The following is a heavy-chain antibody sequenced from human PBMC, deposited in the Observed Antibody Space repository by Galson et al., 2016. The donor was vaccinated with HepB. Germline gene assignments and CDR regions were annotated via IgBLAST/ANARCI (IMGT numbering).Heavy chain of an antibody. CDR2: IYTSGVT. J-gene: IGHJ6*04. V-gene: IGHV4-61*02. CDR1: GGSINRGSYY. Sequence: LSLTCTVSGGSINRGSYYWNWIRQPAGKGIEWIGRIYTSGVTDYNPSLKSRVTISLDTSRNQVSLRLSAVTAADTAVYYCAKDREHAFDWSRDAYYYYGLDVWGKGTTVTVSS. D-gene: IGHD3-9*01. CDR3: AKDREHAFDWSRDAYYYYGLDV.